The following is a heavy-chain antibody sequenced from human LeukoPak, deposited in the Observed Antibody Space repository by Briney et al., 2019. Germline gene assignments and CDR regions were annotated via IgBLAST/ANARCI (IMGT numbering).Heavy chain of an antibody. Sequence: GGSLRLSCAASGFTFSSYSMNWVRQAPGKGLEWVSSISSGSTYMYYADSVKGRFTISRDNAQNSMYLQMNSLRAEDTAVYYCATQWLRALYYFDYWGQGTLVTVSS. CDR3: ATQWLRALYYFDY. CDR1: GFTFSSYS. CDR2: ISSGSTYM. D-gene: IGHD5-12*01. J-gene: IGHJ4*02. V-gene: IGHV3-21*04.